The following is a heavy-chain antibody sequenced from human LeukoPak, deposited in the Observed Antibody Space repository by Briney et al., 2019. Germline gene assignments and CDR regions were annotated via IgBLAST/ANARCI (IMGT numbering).Heavy chain of an antibody. CDR2: IRSKAHRYAT. D-gene: IGHD4-17*01. Sequence: GGSLRLSCATSGFTFNGSALHWVRQASGQGLEWVGRIRSKAHRYATAYAASVKGRFTVSRDDSKNMAYLQTNSLRTEDTAIYYCTRRHYGDYVVDNWGQGTLVTVSS. CDR1: GFTFNGSA. J-gene: IGHJ4*02. V-gene: IGHV3-73*01. CDR3: TRRHYGDYVVDN.